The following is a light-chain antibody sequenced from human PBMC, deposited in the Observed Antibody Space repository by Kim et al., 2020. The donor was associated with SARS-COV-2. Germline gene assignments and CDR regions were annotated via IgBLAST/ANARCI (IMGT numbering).Light chain of an antibody. Sequence: GQLVTISCTGISSDVGYYDYVSWYQQHPGKVPKLIISDVSNRPSGVSSRFSGSKSGNTAYLTISGLQDEDEADYYCCSHARGSAYVFGTGTKVTVL. V-gene: IGLV2-14*03. CDR1: SSDVGYYDY. CDR3: CSHARGSAYV. J-gene: IGLJ1*01. CDR2: DVS.